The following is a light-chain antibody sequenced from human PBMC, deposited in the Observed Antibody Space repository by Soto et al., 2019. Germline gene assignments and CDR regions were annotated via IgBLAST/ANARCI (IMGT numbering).Light chain of an antibody. Sequence: QSALTQPASVSGSPGQSITISCTGTSSDVGGYNYVSWYQQHPGKAPKLMIYEVSNRPSGVSNRFSGSKSGNTASLTISGPPAEDEAYYYCTSYTSSSPLVFGGGTKLTAL. CDR2: EVS. CDR3: TSYTSSSPLV. CDR1: SSDVGGYNY. J-gene: IGLJ2*01. V-gene: IGLV2-14*01.